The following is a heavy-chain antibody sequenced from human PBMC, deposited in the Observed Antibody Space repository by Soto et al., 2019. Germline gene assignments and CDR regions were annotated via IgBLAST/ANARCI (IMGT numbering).Heavy chain of an antibody. CDR3: AKDVSSRRWFDP. V-gene: IGHV4-4*07. CDR2: IQHTGNT. CDR1: GASIRSYH. D-gene: IGHD3-16*01. Sequence: SETLSLTCAVSGASIRSYHWSFLRQPAGKGLEWVGRIQHTGNTNYNPSLKSRVTMSADTSKNQISLKMTSVTAADTAVYFCAKDVSSRRWFDPWGQGVRVTVS. J-gene: IGHJ5*02.